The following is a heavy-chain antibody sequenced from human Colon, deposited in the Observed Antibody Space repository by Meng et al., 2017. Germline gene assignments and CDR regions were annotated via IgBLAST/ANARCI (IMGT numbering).Heavy chain of an antibody. J-gene: IGHJ4*02. Sequence: QVQLQQSGPGLVKPSETLSHTCTVSGGSINNYYWSWNRQPPGKGLEWIGYTYYSGSTNYNPSIRSRVTISLDTPKKQFSLKLNSVTAADTAVYYCARLDSALDHWGQGTLVTVSS. D-gene: IGHD5-18*01. V-gene: IGHV4-59*08. CDR3: ARLDSALDH. CDR2: TYYSGST. CDR1: GGSINNYY.